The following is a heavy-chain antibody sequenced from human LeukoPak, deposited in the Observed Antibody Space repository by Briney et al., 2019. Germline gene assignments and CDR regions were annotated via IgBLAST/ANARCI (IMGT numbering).Heavy chain of an antibody. D-gene: IGHD2-15*01. Sequence: GGSLKLSCAASGFTFSSYEMNWVRQAPGKGLEWVSYISSSGSTIYYADSVKGRFTICRDNSKNTLYLQMNSLRAEDTAVYYCAKAGAVVVVAAKYFDYWGQGTLVTVSS. CDR3: AKAGAVVVVAAKYFDY. CDR1: GFTFSSYE. CDR2: ISSSGSTI. J-gene: IGHJ4*02. V-gene: IGHV3-48*03.